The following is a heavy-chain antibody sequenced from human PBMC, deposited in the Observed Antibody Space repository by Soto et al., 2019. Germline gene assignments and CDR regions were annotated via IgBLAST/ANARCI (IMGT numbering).Heavy chain of an antibody. V-gene: IGHV1-69*06. CDR3: ARVQRIKYCRSSSCYGGFDY. CDR1: GGTFSSYA. D-gene: IGHD2-2*01. J-gene: IGHJ4*02. Sequence: SVKVSCKASGGTFSSYAISWVGQAPGQGLEWMGGIIPIFGTANYAQKFQGRVTITADKSTSTAYLELSSLSTEDTAVYYCARVQRIKYCRSSSCYGGFDYSGQGTILTVS. CDR2: IIPIFGTA.